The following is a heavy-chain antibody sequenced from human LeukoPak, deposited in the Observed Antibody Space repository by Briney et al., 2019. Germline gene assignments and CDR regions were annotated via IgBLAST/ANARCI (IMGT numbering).Heavy chain of an antibody. J-gene: IGHJ4*02. CDR3: AKDPNYYDSSGLSVY. V-gene: IGHV3-23*01. CDR2: ISGNGGGT. Sequence: GGSLRLSCAGSGFTFTSYAMSWVGQAPGKGLEWVSTISGNGGGTYYADSVKGRFTISRDGSKNTLYLQMNSLRAEDTAVYYCAKDPNYYDSSGLSVYWGQGTLVTVSS. D-gene: IGHD3-22*01. CDR1: GFTFTSYA.